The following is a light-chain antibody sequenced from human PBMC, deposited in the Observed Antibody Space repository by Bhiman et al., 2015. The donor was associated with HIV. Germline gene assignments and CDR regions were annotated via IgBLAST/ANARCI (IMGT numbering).Light chain of an antibody. CDR2: QDT. CDR1: KLGDKY. CDR3: QAWDSNTAI. Sequence: SYELTQPPSVSVSPGQTASITCSGDKLGDKYASWFQQKPGQSPVVVIYQDTKRPSGIPERFSGSNSGNTATLTISGTQAMDEGDYYCQAWDSNTAIFGAGTKVTVL. J-gene: IGLJ1*01. V-gene: IGLV3-1*01.